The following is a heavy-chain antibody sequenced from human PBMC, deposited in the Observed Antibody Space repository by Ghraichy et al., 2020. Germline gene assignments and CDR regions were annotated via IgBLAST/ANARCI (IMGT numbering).Heavy chain of an antibody. CDR3: ARDRPVNIYSSSWYQDY. J-gene: IGHJ4*02. Sequence: GGSLRLSCAASGFTFSSYAMHWVRQAPGKGLEWVAVISYDGSNKYYADSVKGRFTISRDNSKNTLYLQMNSLRAEDTAVYYCARDRPVNIYSSSWYQDYWGQGTLVTVSS. V-gene: IGHV3-30*04. CDR2: ISYDGSNK. CDR1: GFTFSSYA. D-gene: IGHD6-13*01.